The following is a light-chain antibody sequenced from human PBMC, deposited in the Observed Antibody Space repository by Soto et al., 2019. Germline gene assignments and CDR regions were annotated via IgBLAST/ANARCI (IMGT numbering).Light chain of an antibody. CDR3: QQADSIPLT. CDR2: AAS. CDR1: QDISKW. J-gene: IGKJ4*01. V-gene: IGKV1-12*01. Sequence: DIQMTQSPSFVSASVGDIVTITCRASQDISKWLAWYQQKPGRAPKILIFAASTLPRGVPSRFSGSGSGTDFTLTISSLQPEDSATYYCQQADSIPLTFGGGTKVDFK.